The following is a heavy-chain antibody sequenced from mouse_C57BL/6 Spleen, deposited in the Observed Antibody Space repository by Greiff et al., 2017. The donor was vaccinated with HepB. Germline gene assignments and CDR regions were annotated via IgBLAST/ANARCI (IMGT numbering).Heavy chain of an antibody. CDR3: ARERGYGGDFDY. V-gene: IGHV1-82*01. Sequence: QVQLQQPGAELVKPGASVKISCKASGYAFSSSWMNWVKQRPGKGLEWIGRIYPGDGDTNYNGKFKGKATLTADKSSSTAYMQLSSLTSEDSAVYFCARERGYGGDFDYWGQGTTLTVSS. D-gene: IGHD1-1*02. J-gene: IGHJ2*01. CDR1: GYAFSSSW. CDR2: IYPGDGDT.